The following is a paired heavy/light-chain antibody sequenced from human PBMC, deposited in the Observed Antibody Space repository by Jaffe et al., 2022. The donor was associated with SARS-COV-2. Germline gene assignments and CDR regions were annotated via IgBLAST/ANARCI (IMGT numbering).Heavy chain of an antibody. Sequence: QVQLVESGGGVVQPGRSLRLSCAASGFTFSSYGMHWVRQAPGKGLEWVAVISYDGSNKYYADSVKGRFTISRDNSKNTLYLQMNSLRAEDTAVYYCVQVGARLKEVYYYYGMDVWGQGTTVTVSS. CDR2: ISYDGSNK. CDR1: GFTFSSYG. CDR3: VQVGARLKEVYYYYGMDV. D-gene: IGHD1-26*01. V-gene: IGHV3-30*03. J-gene: IGHJ6*02.
Light chain of an antibody. CDR1: QDISNY. CDR2: DAS. CDR3: QQYDNLRLT. Sequence: DIQMTQSPSSLSASVGDRVTITCQASQDISNYLNWYQQKPGKAPKLLIYDASNLETGVPSRFSGSGSGTDFTFTISSLQPEDIATYYCQQYDNLRLTFGGGTKVEIK. V-gene: IGKV1-33*01. J-gene: IGKJ4*01.